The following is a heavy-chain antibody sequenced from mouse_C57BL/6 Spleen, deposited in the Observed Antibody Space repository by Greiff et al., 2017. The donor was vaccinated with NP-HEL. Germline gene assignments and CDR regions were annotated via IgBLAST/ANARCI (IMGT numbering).Heavy chain of an antibody. CDR3: AAGSYYGFKGY. D-gene: IGHD1-1*01. J-gene: IGHJ2*01. CDR2: INPNNGGT. CDR1: GYTFTDYY. V-gene: IGHV1-26*01. Sequence: VQLQQSGPELVKPGASVKISCKASGYTFTDYYMNWVKQSHGKSLEWIGDINPNNGGTSYNQKFKGKATLTVDKSSSTAYMELRSLTSEDSAVYYCAAGSYYGFKGYWGQGTTLTVSS.